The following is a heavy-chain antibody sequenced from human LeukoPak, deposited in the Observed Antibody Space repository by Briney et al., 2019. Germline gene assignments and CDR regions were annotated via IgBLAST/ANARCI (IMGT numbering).Heavy chain of an antibody. Sequence: GGSLRLSCAASGFTFSSYWMSWVRQAPGKGLEWVVNIKQDGSEKYYVDSVKGRFTISRDNAKNSLYLQMNSLRAGDTAVYYCARHQDRGYDIAFDYWGQGTLVTVSS. D-gene: IGHD5-12*01. CDR3: ARHQDRGYDIAFDY. CDR1: GFTFSSYW. V-gene: IGHV3-7*01. J-gene: IGHJ4*02. CDR2: IKQDGSEK.